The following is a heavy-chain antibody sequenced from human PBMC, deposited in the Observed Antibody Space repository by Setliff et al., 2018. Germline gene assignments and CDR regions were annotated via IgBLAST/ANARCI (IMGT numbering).Heavy chain of an antibody. Sequence: PSETLSLTCTVSGDSITSGTYYWDWIRQPPGKGLEWIGFISYSGITTYNVSLKSRVSISVDTSKNQLSLTLSSVTAADTAVYYCVREGYSEYFQDWGRGTLVTVS. CDR3: VREGYSEYFQD. CDR2: ISYSGIT. V-gene: IGHV4-61*01. D-gene: IGHD1-1*01. CDR1: GDSITSGTYY. J-gene: IGHJ1*01.